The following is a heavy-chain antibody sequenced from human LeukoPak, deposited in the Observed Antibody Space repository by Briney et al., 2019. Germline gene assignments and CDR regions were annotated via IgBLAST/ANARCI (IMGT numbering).Heavy chain of an antibody. Sequence: SSQTLSLTCTVSGGSISSVTYFGTWIWQPAGKILVWIGSIYNSRSTNYNPSLKSRVTISLDTSNNQLFLKVNSVTAADTAVYYCARERGEDVTYVAFDVWGQGTLVTVSS. J-gene: IGHJ3*01. V-gene: IGHV4-61*02. D-gene: IGHD4-11*01. CDR2: IYNSRST. CDR3: ARERGEDVTYVAFDV. CDR1: GGSISSVTYF.